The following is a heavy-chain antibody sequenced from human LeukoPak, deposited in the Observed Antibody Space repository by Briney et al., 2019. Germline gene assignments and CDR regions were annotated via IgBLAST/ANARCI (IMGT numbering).Heavy chain of an antibody. CDR1: GFAFNTYT. CDR2: IRSDSNYI. Sequence: GGFLRLSCVASGFAFNTYTMNWVRQAPGKGLQWVSSIRSDSNYISYADSLKGRFTISRDNAKNSLYLQMHSLRAEDTAVYYCARDLQDFDYWGQGTLVIVSS. V-gene: IGHV3-21*01. J-gene: IGHJ4*02. CDR3: ARDLQDFDY.